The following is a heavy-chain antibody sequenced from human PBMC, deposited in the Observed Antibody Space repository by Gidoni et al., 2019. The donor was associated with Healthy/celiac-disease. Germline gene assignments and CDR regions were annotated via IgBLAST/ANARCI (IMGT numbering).Heavy chain of an antibody. V-gene: IGHV3-21*01. J-gene: IGHJ4*02. CDR2: ISSSSSDI. D-gene: IGHD4-4*01. CDR3: ARGLTTVTYYFDY. CDR1: GFTVSSYS. Sequence: EVQLVESGGGLIKPGASLRLSCAASGFTVSSYSMNWVRQAPGKGREWVSSISSSSSDIYYADSVKGRFTISRDNAKNSLYLQMNSLRAEDTAVYYCARGLTTVTYYFDYWGQGTLVTVSS.